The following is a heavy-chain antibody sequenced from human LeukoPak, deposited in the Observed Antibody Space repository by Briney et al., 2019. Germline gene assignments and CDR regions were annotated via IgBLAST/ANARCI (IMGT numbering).Heavy chain of an antibody. V-gene: IGHV3-33*01. J-gene: IGHJ4*02. CDR1: GFTFSSYG. CDR3: ARVEKYSGSYFDY. CDR2: IWYDGSNK. Sequence: GGSLRLSCAASGFTFSSYGMHWVRQAPGKGLEWVAVIWYDGSNKYYADSVKGRFTISRHNSKNTLYLQMNSLRAEDTAVYYCARVEKYSGSYFDYWGQGTLVTVSS. D-gene: IGHD1-26*01.